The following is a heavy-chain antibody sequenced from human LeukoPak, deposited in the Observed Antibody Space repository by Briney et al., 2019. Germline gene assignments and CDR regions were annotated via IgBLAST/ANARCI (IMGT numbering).Heavy chain of an antibody. CDR3: ARGIGYCSGGSCRDSDY. D-gene: IGHD2-15*01. Sequence: SETLSLTCTVSGDSISNYYWSWIRQPPGKGLEWIGYIYYSGSTNYNPSLKSRVTISVDTSKNQFSLKLSSVTAADTAVYYCARGIGYCSGGSCRDSDYWGQGTLVTVSS. CDR2: IYYSGST. CDR1: GDSISNYY. J-gene: IGHJ4*02. V-gene: IGHV4-59*08.